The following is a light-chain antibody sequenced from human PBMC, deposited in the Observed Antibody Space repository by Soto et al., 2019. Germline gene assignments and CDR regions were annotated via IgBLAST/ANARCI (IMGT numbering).Light chain of an antibody. V-gene: IGKV1-5*03. CDR3: QHYSIYASWT. CDR1: QSISTW. J-gene: IGKJ1*01. Sequence: DIEMSQYPSTLSASVGDRITITCRASQSISTWVAWYQQKPGKVPSLLIYQASNLESGVPSRFSGSGSGTEFTLTISSLQPDDFATYYCQHYSIYASWTFGQGTKVDIK. CDR2: QAS.